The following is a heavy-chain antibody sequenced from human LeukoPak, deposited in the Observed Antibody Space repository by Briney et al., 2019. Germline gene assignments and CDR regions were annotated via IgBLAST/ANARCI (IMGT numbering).Heavy chain of an antibody. Sequence: SETLSLTCTVSGGSISSGSYYWSWIRQPPGKGLEWIGYIYYSGNTYYSPSLKSRVTISVDTSKNQFSLKLSSVTAADTAVYYCARDISGYFYYFDHWGQGTLVTVSS. V-gene: IGHV4-30-4*08. D-gene: IGHD3-9*01. CDR2: IYYSGNT. CDR3: ARDISGYFYYFDH. CDR1: GGSISSGSYY. J-gene: IGHJ4*02.